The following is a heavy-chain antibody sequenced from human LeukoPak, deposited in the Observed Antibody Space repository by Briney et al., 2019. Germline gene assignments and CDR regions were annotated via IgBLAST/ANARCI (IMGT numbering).Heavy chain of an antibody. J-gene: IGHJ6*03. D-gene: IGHD2-2*01. Sequence: GGSLRLSCAASGFTFSSYAMSWVRQAPGKGLGWVSAISGSGGSTYYADSVKGRFTISRDNSKNTLYLQMNSLRAEDTAVYYCAKDCQGGSTSWGMDVWGKGTTVTVSS. CDR2: ISGSGGST. CDR1: GFTFSSYA. V-gene: IGHV3-23*01. CDR3: AKDCQGGSTSWGMDV.